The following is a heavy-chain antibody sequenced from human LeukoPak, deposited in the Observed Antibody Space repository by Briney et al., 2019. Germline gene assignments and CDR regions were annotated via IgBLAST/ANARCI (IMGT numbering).Heavy chain of an antibody. CDR3: ARGSSMIVDRCWFDP. J-gene: IGHJ5*02. CDR1: GGSISSGSYY. D-gene: IGHD3-22*01. Sequence: SQTLSLTCTVSGGSISSGSYYWSWIRQPAGKGLEWIGRIYTSGSTNYNPSLKSRVTISVDTSKNQFSLKLSSVTAADTAVYYCARGSSMIVDRCWFDPWGQGTLVTVSS. V-gene: IGHV4-61*02. CDR2: IYTSGST.